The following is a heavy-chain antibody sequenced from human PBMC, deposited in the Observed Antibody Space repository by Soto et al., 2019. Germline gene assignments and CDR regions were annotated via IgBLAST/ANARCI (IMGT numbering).Heavy chain of an antibody. V-gene: IGHV3-30*18. CDR2: ISYDGSNK. Sequence: GGSLRLSCAASGFTFSSYGMHWVRQAPGKGLEWVAVISYDGSNKYYAGSVKGRSTISRDNSKNTLYLQMNSLRAEDTAVYYCAKSLPAIVVVTATHHYYGMDVWGQGTTVTVSS. CDR1: GFTFSSYG. D-gene: IGHD2-21*02. CDR3: AKSLPAIVVVTATHHYYGMDV. J-gene: IGHJ6*02.